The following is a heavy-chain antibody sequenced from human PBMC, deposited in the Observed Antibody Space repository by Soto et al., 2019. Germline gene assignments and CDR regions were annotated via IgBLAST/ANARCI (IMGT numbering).Heavy chain of an antibody. D-gene: IGHD3-9*01. CDR1: GFTFSSYS. CDR3: ARDGGTDYDILTGYYISAFDI. CDR2: ISSSSSYI. J-gene: IGHJ3*02. Sequence: EVQLVESGGGLVKPGGSLRLSCAASGFTFSSYSMNWVRQAPGKGLEWVSSISSSSSYIYYADSVKGRFTIFRDNAKNSLYLQMNSLRAEDTAVYYCARDGGTDYDILTGYYISAFDIWGQGTMVTVSS. V-gene: IGHV3-21*01.